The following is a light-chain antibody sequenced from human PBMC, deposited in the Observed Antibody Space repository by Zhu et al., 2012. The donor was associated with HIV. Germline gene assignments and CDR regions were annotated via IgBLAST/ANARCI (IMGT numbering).Light chain of an antibody. Sequence: DIQMTQSPSSVSASVGDEVTISCRASQSIGSFLVWYQQKPGRAPNLLIYRASGLHSGVPSRFSGSGSGTEFTLTISSLQPEDFATYFCQHLTLYPTFGGGSKVEIK. CDR1: QSIGSF. CDR2: RAS. J-gene: IGKJ4*01. V-gene: IGKV1-9*01. CDR3: QHLTLYPT.